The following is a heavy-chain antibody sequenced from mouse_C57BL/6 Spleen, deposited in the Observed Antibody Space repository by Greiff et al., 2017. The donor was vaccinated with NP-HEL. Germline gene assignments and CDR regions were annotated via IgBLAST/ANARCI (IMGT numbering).Heavy chain of an antibody. D-gene: IGHD4-1*01. CDR2: ISDGGSYT. J-gene: IGHJ3*01. Sequence: EVMLVESGGGLVKPGGSLKFSCAASGFTFSSYAMSWVRQTPEKRLEWVATISDGGSYTYYPDNVKGRFTISRDNAKNNLYLQMSHLKSEDTAMYYCARDRGETWDPFAYWGQGTLVTVSA. CDR3: ARDRGETWDPFAY. CDR1: GFTFSSYA. V-gene: IGHV5-4*01.